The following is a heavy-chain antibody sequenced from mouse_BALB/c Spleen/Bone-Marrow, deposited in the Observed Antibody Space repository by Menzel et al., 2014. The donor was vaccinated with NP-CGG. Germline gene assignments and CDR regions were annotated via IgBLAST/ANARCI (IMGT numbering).Heavy chain of an antibody. J-gene: IGHJ4*01. CDR3: ARGSYYEGAMDY. Sequence: VHLVESGPGLVSPSQSLSITCTVSGFSLTSYGVHWVRQPPGKVLEWLGVIWAGGSTNYNSALMARLSISKDNSKSQVFLKMNSLQTDDTAMYYCARGSYYEGAMDYWGQGTSVTVSS. D-gene: IGHD1-1*01. CDR2: IWAGGST. CDR1: GFSLTSYG. V-gene: IGHV2-9*02.